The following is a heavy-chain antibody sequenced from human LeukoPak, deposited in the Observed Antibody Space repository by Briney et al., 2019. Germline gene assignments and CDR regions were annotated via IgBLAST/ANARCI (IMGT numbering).Heavy chain of an antibody. CDR3: AREGGSGQEFDY. V-gene: IGHV4-4*07. Sequence: SETLSLTCTVSGVSISSYYWTWLRQPAGKGLEWVGRIYSSGSTNYNPSLKSRVTMSVDTSKNQFSMTLSSVTAAHTIVYYCAREGGSGQEFDYWGQGTLVTVSS. CDR1: GVSISSYY. CDR2: IYSSGST. J-gene: IGHJ4*02. D-gene: IGHD2-15*01.